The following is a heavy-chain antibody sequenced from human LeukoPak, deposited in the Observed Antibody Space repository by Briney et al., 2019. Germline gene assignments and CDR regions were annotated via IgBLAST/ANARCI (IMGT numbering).Heavy chain of an antibody. V-gene: IGHV3-64*01. Sequence: GGSLRLSCAASGFTFSIYAMSWVRQAPGKGLEYVSTISSNGGSTYYANSVKGRFTISRDSSKNMLYLQMGSLRGEDMAVYYCARTHYSSSSTCFDYWGQGTLVTVSS. CDR2: ISSNGGST. J-gene: IGHJ4*02. D-gene: IGHD6-6*01. CDR1: GFTFSIYA. CDR3: ARTHYSSSSTCFDY.